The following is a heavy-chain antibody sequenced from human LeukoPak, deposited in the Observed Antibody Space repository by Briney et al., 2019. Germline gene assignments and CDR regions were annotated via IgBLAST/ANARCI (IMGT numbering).Heavy chain of an antibody. CDR2: ISGSGGGT. Sequence: PGGSLRLSCAVSGITLSNYGMSWVRQAPGKGLEWVAGISGSGGGTNYADSVKGRFTISRDNSKNTLYLQMNRLRVEDTAVHFCAKRGVVIRVILVGFHKEAYYFDSWGQGALVTVSS. J-gene: IGHJ4*02. D-gene: IGHD3-22*01. CDR3: AKRGVVIRVILVGFHKEAYYFDS. CDR1: GITLSNYG. V-gene: IGHV3-23*01.